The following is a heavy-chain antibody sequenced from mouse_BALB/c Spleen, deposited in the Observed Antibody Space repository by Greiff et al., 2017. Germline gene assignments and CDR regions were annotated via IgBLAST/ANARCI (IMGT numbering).Heavy chain of an antibody. CDR1: GFTFSDYG. V-gene: IGHV5-15*02. CDR3: ARGLPWYFDV. D-gene: IGHD2-2*01. Sequence: VQLKESGGGLVQPGGSRKLSCAASGFTFSDYGMAWVRQAPGKGPEWVAFISNLAYSIYYADTVTGRFTISRENAKNTLYLEMSSLRSEDTAMYYCARGLPWYFDVWGAGTTVTVSS. J-gene: IGHJ1*01. CDR2: ISNLAYSI.